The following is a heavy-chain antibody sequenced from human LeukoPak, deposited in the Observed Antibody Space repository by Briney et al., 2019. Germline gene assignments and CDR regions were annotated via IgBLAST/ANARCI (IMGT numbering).Heavy chain of an antibody. V-gene: IGHV3-7*01. CDR1: GFTFSSYS. CDR3: ARDSTGPHGI. D-gene: IGHD1-14*01. CDR2: IKQDGSEK. Sequence: GGSLRLSCAASGFTFSSYSMNWVRQAPGKGLEWVANIKQDGSEKYYVDSVKGRFTISRDNAKNSLYLQMNSLRAEDTAVYYCARDSTGPHGIWGQGTMVTVSS. J-gene: IGHJ3*02.